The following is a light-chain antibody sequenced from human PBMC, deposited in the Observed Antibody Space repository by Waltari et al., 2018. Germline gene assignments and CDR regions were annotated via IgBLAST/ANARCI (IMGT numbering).Light chain of an antibody. CDR2: DDT. CDR1: NIGTKS. Sequence: SYVLTQPPSVSVAPGKPAKITCGGDNIGTKSVHGYQQKPGQAPVLVVYDDTDRPSGIPERFSGSNSGDTATLTISRVEAADEADYYCQLWDSGDNRVLFAGGTKLTVL. V-gene: IGLV3-21*03. J-gene: IGLJ3*02. CDR3: QLWDSGDNRVL.